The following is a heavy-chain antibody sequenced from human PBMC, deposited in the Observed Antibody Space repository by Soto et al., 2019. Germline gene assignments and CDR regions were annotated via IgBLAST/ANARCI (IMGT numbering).Heavy chain of an antibody. CDR3: ARDYPQYCTNGVCYGMDV. D-gene: IGHD2-8*01. CDR2: ISYDGSNK. Sequence: VQLLESGGGLVQPGGSLRLSCAASGFTFSSYAMHWVRQAPGKGLEWVAVISYDGSNKYYADSVKGRFTISRDNSKNTLYLQMNSLRAEDTAVYYCARDYPQYCTNGVCYGMDVWGQGTTVTVSS. V-gene: IGHV3-30-3*01. CDR1: GFTFSSYA. J-gene: IGHJ6*02.